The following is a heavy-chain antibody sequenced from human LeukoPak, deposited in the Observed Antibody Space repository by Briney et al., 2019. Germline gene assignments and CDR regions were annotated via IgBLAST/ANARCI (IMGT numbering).Heavy chain of an antibody. Sequence: SETLSLTCSVSGGSVSSGSHYWSWIRQPPGKGLEWIGYIYYSRCTNYNPSLKSRVTISVHTSKNQFSLKLSSVTAADTAVYYCAREQTSYYDILTGYRYFDYWGQGTLVTVSS. J-gene: IGHJ4*02. CDR1: GGSVSSGSHY. CDR3: AREQTSYYDILTGYRYFDY. D-gene: IGHD3-9*01. V-gene: IGHV4-61*01. CDR2: IYYSRCT.